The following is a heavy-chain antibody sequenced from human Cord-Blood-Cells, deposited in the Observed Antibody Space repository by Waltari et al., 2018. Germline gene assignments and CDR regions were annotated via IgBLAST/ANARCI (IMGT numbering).Heavy chain of an antibody. CDR1: GGSISSSSYY. D-gene: IGHD2-15*01. CDR2: IYYSGST. Sequence: QLQLQESGPGLVKPSETLSLTCTVSGGSISSSSYYWGWIRQPPGKGLEWIGSIYYSGSTSYNPSLKSRVTISVDTSKNQFSLKLSSVTAADTAVYYCARRGYCSGGSCYGLYYFDYWGQGTLVTVSS. J-gene: IGHJ4*02. CDR3: ARRGYCSGGSCYGLYYFDY. V-gene: IGHV4-39*01.